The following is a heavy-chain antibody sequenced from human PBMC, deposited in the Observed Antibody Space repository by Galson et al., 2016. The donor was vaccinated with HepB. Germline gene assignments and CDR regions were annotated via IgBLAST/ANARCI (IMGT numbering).Heavy chain of an antibody. CDR3: AASPPEYPPFEIDY. Sequence: SETLSLTCTVSGGSISSSSSYYWGWIRQPPGKGLEWIGSIYYSGSTYYNPSLKSRVTIFVDTSKNQLSLKLSSVTAADTAVYYCAASPPEYPPFEIDYWGQGTLATVSS. D-gene: IGHD1-14*01. CDR1: GGSISSSSSYY. V-gene: IGHV4-39*01. CDR2: IYYSGST. J-gene: IGHJ4*02.